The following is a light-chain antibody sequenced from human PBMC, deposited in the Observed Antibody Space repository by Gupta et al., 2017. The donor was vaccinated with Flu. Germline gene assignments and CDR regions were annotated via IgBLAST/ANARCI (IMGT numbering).Light chain of an antibody. J-gene: IGKJ4*01. CDR3: PKRRNGLLT. CDR2: EAA. Sequence: VFPQSPATLSLSPGDSATLSCRASQSVSSDLAWYQQKPGPAPRLFIYEAANRAPGIPARVSGRGSGTDGMRTISSVETEDGAVDLGPKRRNGLLTGCGGTNGE. CDR1: QSVSSD. V-gene: IGKV3-11*01.